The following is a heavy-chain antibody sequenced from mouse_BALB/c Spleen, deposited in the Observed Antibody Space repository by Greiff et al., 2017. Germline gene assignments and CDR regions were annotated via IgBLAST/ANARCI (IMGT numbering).Heavy chain of an antibody. CDR3: NRWDYAMDY. V-gene: IGHV14-4*02. J-gene: IGHJ4*01. D-gene: IGHD4-1*01. CDR1: GFNIKDYY. CDR2: IDPENGDT. Sequence: EVMLVESGAELVRSGASVKLSCTASGFNIKDYYMHWVKQRPEQGLEWIGWIDPENGDTEYAPKFQGKATMTADTSSNTAYLQLSSLTSEDTAVYYCNRWDYAMDYWGQGTSVTVSS.